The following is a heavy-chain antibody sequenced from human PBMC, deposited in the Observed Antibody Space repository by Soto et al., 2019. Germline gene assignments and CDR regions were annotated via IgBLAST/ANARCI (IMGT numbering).Heavy chain of an antibody. CDR2: TYYRSKWYN. V-gene: IGHV6-1*01. CDR3: ARHGAAGKKFGESKDTQYYYYYMDV. J-gene: IGHJ6*03. D-gene: IGHD3-10*01. Sequence: RSQTLSLTCAISGDSVSSNSAAWNWIRQSPSRGLEWLGRTYYRSKWYNDYAVSVKSRITINPDTSKNQFSLKLSSVTAADTAVYYCARHGAAGKKFGESKDTQYYYYYMDVWGKGTTVTVSS. CDR1: GDSVSSNSAA.